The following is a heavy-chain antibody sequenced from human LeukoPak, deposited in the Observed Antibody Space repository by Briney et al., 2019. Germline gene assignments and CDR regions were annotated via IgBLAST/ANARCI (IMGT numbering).Heavy chain of an antibody. V-gene: IGHV3-30*03. CDR1: GFTFTHYG. CDR3: ARDPRDISRWVNAFDI. D-gene: IGHD3-9*01. Sequence: GGSLRLSCEASGFTFTHYGMHWVRQAPGKALEWVSFISYNGNEKYGDSVKGRFTISRDNSKNTLFLQMNGLRVDDTAMYYCARDPRDISRWVNAFDIWGQGTMVTVSS. CDR2: ISYNGNE. J-gene: IGHJ3*02.